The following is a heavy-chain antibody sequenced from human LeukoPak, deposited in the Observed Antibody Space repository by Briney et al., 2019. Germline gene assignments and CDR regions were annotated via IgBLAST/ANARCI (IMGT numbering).Heavy chain of an antibody. CDR2: INPNSGGT. CDR1: GYTFTGYY. D-gene: IGHD1-26*01. V-gene: IGHV1-2*06. J-gene: IGHJ6*02. Sequence: ASVTVSCKASGYTFTGYYMHWVRQAPGQGLEWMGLINPNSGGTNYAQKFQGRVTMTRDTSISTAYMELSRLRSDDTAVYYCARIRDRILSGSYYISSYYYYGMDVWGQGTTVTVSS. CDR3: ARIRDRILSGSYYISSYYYYGMDV.